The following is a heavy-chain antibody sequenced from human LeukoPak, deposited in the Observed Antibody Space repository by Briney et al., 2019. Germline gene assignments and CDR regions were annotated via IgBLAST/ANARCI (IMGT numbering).Heavy chain of an antibody. CDR1: GFTFSSYW. D-gene: IGHD6-13*01. CDR2: IKQDGSEK. J-gene: IGHJ6*02. CDR3: AKDCSRYYYYGMDV. V-gene: IGHV3-7*03. Sequence: GGSLRLSCAASGFTFSSYWMSWVRQAPGKGLEWVANIKQDGSEKYYVDSVKGRFTISRDNAKNSLYLQMNSLRAEDTALYYCAKDCSRYYYYGMDVWGQGTTVTVSS.